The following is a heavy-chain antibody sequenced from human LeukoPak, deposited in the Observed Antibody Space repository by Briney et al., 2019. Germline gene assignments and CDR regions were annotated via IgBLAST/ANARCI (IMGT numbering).Heavy chain of an antibody. J-gene: IGHJ4*02. D-gene: IGHD3-3*01. CDR2: INPSGGST. CDR3: ARPRPITIFGVLIGTLDY. CDR1: GYTFTSYY. Sequence: ASVKVSCKASGYTFTSYYMHWVRQAPGQGLEWMGIINPSGGSTSYAQKFQGRVTMTRDTSTSTVYMELSSLRSEDTAVYYCARPRPITIFGVLIGTLDYWGQGTLVTVSS. V-gene: IGHV1-46*01.